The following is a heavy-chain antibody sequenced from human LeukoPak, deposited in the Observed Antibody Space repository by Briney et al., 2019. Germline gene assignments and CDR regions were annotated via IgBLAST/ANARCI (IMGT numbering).Heavy chain of an antibody. CDR1: GFTFSDYY. Sequence: GGSLRLSCAASGFTFSDYYMSWIRQAPGKGLEWVSYISSSGSTIYYADSVKGRFTISRDNSKNTLYLQMNSLRAEDTAVYYCARGPIFGDFDYWGQGTLVTVSS. J-gene: IGHJ4*02. D-gene: IGHD3-3*01. CDR2: ISSSGSTI. CDR3: ARGPIFGDFDY. V-gene: IGHV3-11*04.